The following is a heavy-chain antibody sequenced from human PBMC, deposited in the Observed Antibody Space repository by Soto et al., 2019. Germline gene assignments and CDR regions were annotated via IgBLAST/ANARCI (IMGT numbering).Heavy chain of an antibody. CDR1: GFTFNAYA. J-gene: IGHJ4*02. V-gene: IGHV3-30*18. CDR3: AKGITGEDFDY. CDR2: ISHDGSNK. Sequence: QPGGSLRLSCAASGFTFNAYAMHWVRQAPGKGLEWVAVISHDGSNKYYADSVKGRFTISRDDSKNTLYLQMNSLRAEDTALFYCAKGITGEDFDYWGQGTLVTVSS. D-gene: IGHD1-20*01.